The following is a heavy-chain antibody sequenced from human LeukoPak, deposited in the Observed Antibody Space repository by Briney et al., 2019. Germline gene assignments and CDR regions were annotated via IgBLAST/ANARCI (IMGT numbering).Heavy chain of an antibody. D-gene: IGHD6-6*01. CDR3: ARVQRVAARPGSWFDP. Sequence: PGGSLGLSRAASGFTFSSYWMHWVRQAPGKGLVWVSRINSDGSSTSYADSVKGRFTISRDNAKNTLYLQMNSLRAEDTAVYYCARVQRVAARPGSWFDPWGQGTLVTVSS. CDR2: INSDGSST. J-gene: IGHJ5*02. CDR1: GFTFSSYW. V-gene: IGHV3-74*01.